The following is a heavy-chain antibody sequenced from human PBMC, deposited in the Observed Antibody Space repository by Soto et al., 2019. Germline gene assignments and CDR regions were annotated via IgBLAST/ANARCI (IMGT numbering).Heavy chain of an antibody. CDR3: AKDLGSGKPYYYYAMDV. CDR1: GFIFSKYG. J-gene: IGHJ6*02. CDR2: ISYDGSNK. V-gene: IGHV3-30*18. Sequence: PGGSLRLSCAASGFIFSKYGMHWVRQAPGKGLEWVAVISYDGSNKYYAESVKGRFIISREKSENTLYLQMNSLRAEDTALYYCAKDLGSGKPYYYYAMDVWGQGTTVTVSS. D-gene: IGHD3-10*01.